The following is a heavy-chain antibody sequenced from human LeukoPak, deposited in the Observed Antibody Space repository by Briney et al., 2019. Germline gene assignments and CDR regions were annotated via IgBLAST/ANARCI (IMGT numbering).Heavy chain of an antibody. V-gene: IGHV4-4*07. J-gene: IGHJ4*02. D-gene: IGHD3-10*01. CDR1: GGSISSYY. CDR2: IYTSGST. Sequence: SETLSLTCTVSGGSISSYYWSWIRQPAGKGLEWIGRIYTSGSTNYNPSLKSRVTMSVDTSKNQFSLKLSSVTAADTAVYYCARGRPYYYGSGSYPTEFDYWGQGTLVTVSS. CDR3: ARGRPYYYGSGSYPTEFDY.